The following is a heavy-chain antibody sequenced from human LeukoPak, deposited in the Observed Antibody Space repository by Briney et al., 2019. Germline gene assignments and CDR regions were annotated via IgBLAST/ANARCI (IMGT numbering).Heavy chain of an antibody. V-gene: IGHV1-18*01. D-gene: IGHD1-26*01. Sequence: ASVKVSCKASGYTFTSYGISWVRQAPGQGLEWMGWISAYNGNTNYAQKLQGRVTMTTDTSTSTAYMELRSLRSDDTAVYYCARNEVGSMKGYYYYMDVWGKGTTVTVSS. J-gene: IGHJ6*03. CDR2: ISAYNGNT. CDR1: GYTFTSYG. CDR3: ARNEVGSMKGYYYYMDV.